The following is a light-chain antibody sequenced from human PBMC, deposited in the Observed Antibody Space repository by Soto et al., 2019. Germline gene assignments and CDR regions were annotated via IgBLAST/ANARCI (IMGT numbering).Light chain of an antibody. CDR1: QSVSTSY. J-gene: IGKJ1*01. CDR2: DAF. Sequence: EFVLTQSPGTLSLSPGERATLSCRASQSVSTSYVAWYQQKFGQAPRLLIYDAFSRATGIPDRFSASGSGTDFTLTISRLEPEDAAVYYCQQYKTFGQGTKVDIK. V-gene: IGKV3-20*01. CDR3: QQYKT.